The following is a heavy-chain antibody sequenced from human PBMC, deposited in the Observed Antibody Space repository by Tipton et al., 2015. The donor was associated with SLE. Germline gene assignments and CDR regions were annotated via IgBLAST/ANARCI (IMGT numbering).Heavy chain of an antibody. D-gene: IGHD5-24*01. CDR2: IYHSGST. V-gene: IGHV4-38-2*01. J-gene: IGHJ4*02. CDR3: ARGREGPDY. Sequence: TLSLTCAVSGYSISSGYYWGWIRQPPGKGLEWIGSIYHSGSTYYNPSLKSRVTISVDTSKNQFSLQLSSVTAADTAVYYCARGREGPDYWGQGTLVTVSS. CDR1: GYSISSGYY.